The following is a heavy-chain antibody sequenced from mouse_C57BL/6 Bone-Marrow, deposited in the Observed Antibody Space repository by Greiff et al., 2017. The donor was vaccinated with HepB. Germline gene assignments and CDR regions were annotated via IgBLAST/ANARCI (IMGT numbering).Heavy chain of an antibody. J-gene: IGHJ4*01. CDR2: ISDGGSYT. D-gene: IGHD1-1*01. Sequence: EVQVVESGGGLVKPGGSLKLSCAASGFTFSSYAMSWVRQTPEKRLEWVATISDGGSYTYYPDNVKGRFTISRDNAKNNLYLQMSHLKSEDTAMYYCARDEENYGDSSYAMDYWGQGTSVTVSS. CDR3: ARDEENYGDSSYAMDY. V-gene: IGHV5-4*01. CDR1: GFTFSSYA.